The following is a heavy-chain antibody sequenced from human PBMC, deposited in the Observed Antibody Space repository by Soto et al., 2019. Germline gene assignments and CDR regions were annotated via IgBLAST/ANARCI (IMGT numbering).Heavy chain of an antibody. Sequence: EVQLLESGGGLVQPGGSLRLSCAASGFTFSSYAMRWVRQAPVKGLEWVSAISGSGGSTYYADSVKGRFTISRDNSKNTLYLQMNSLRAEDTAVYYCARRGGGSYSDYWGQGTLVTVSS. D-gene: IGHD1-26*01. J-gene: IGHJ4*02. CDR1: GFTFSSYA. V-gene: IGHV3-23*01. CDR3: ARRGGGSYSDY. CDR2: ISGSGGST.